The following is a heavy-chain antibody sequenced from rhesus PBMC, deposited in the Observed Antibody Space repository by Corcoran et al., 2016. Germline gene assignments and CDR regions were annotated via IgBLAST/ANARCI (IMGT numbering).Heavy chain of an antibody. Sequence: QVTLKESGPALVKPTQTLTLTCTFSGFSTSTSGMGVGWIRQPPGKAMEWLASIYWDDAKYYSTALKSRLTSSKDTSKNQVVLTMTNMDPWDTATYYCARMNCTGSGCYWEEYYYVLDSWGQGVVVTVSS. CDR3: ARMNCTGSGCYWEEYYYVLDS. CDR1: GFSTSTSGMG. D-gene: IGHD2-21*01. V-gene: IGHV2S1*01. J-gene: IGHJ6*01. CDR2: IYWDDAK.